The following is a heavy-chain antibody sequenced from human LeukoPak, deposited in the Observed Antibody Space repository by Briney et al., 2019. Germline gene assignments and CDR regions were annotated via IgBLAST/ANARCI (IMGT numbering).Heavy chain of an antibody. D-gene: IGHD3-9*01. J-gene: IGHJ5*01. CDR1: GFTFSSYA. CDR2: ISYDGSNK. Sequence: PGRSLRLSCAASGFTFSSYAMHWVRQAPGKGLEWVAVISYDGSNKYYADSVKGRFTISRDTSKNTLYLQMNSLRAEDTAVYYCARGTDVDWLLPLDSWGQGTLVTVSS. CDR3: ARGTDVDWLLPLDS. V-gene: IGHV3-30*14.